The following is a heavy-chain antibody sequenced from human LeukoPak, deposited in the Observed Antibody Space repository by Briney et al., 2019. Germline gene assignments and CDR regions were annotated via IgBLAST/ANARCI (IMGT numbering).Heavy chain of an antibody. CDR1: GFTFSSYA. J-gene: IGHJ4*02. V-gene: IGHV3-23*01. D-gene: IGHD3-22*01. CDR2: ISGSSSGT. CDR3: AKDVARWLYYDTHGLDY. Sequence: PGGSLRLSCAASGFTFSSYAMNWVRQAPGKGLEWVSTISGSSSGTYYADSVKGRFTISRDNSKNTLYLQMNSLRAEDTAIYYCAKDVARWLYYDTHGLDYWGQGTLVTVSS.